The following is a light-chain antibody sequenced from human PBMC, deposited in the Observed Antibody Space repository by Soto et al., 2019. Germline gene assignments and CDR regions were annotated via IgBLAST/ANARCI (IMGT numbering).Light chain of an antibody. Sequence: DIQMTQSPSSVSASVGDTITITCRASESVSSWLAWYQHKPGKAPQLLIYAAANLHTGVPSRFSGSGSGTDFTLTISSLQPEDFATYYCQQGHRFPLTFGGGTKVEIK. CDR1: ESVSSW. V-gene: IGKV1-12*01. J-gene: IGKJ4*01. CDR3: QQGHRFPLT. CDR2: AAA.